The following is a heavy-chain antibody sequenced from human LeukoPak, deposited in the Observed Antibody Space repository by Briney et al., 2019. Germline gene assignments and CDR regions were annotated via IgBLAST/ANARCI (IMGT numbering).Heavy chain of an antibody. CDR2: RNEDGNKK. Sequence: GGSLRLSCTASGFTFSRYWMGWVRQAPGKGLEWVANRNEDGNKKYYVDSVKGRFTISRDNTKKSLYLQMNSLRPEDTAVYYCAKVPVLRYFDWSTDAFDIWGQGTMVTVSS. CDR3: AKVPVLRYFDWSTDAFDI. V-gene: IGHV3-7*01. CDR1: GFTFSRYW. J-gene: IGHJ3*02. D-gene: IGHD3-9*01.